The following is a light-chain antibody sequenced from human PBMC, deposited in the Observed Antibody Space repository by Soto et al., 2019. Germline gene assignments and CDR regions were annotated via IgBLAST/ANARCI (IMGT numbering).Light chain of an antibody. J-gene: IGKJ2*03. Sequence: EVVVTQYAATLPTSPWERVTLSHMASQCFTLSLAWYQQKPGQDPRLLIYDASARATGIPASFSGSGSGTAYTLAISCLQSEDFAVYYCQQYNNWANSVGQGTKLEI. CDR1: QCFTLS. CDR2: DAS. CDR3: QQYNNWANS. V-gene: IGKV3-15*01.